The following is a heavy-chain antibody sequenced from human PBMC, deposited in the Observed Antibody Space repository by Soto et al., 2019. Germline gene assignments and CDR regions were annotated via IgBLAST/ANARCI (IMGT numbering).Heavy chain of an antibody. CDR2: IGTAGDT. D-gene: IGHD3-16*01. V-gene: IGHV3-13*01. CDR1: GFTFSSYD. Sequence: GGSLRLSCAASGFTFSSYDMHWVRQATGKGLEWVSAIGTAGDTYYPGSVKGRFTISRENAKNSLYLQMNSLRAGDTAVYYCARGVIWGSHYYMDVWGKGTTVTVSS. J-gene: IGHJ6*03. CDR3: ARGVIWGSHYYMDV.